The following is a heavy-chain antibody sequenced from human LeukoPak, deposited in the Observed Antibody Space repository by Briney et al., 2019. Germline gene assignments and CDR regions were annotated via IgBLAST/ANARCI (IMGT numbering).Heavy chain of an antibody. D-gene: IGHD5-12*01. J-gene: IGHJ4*02. V-gene: IGHV3-66*02. CDR3: ARDPRGATGDY. Sequence: GGSLRLSCAASGSTVSSNYMSWVRQAPGKGLEWVSVIYSGGSTYYADSVKGRFTISRDNSKNTLYLQMSSLRAEDTAVYYCARDPRGATGDYWGQGTLVTVSS. CDR2: IYSGGST. CDR1: GSTVSSNY.